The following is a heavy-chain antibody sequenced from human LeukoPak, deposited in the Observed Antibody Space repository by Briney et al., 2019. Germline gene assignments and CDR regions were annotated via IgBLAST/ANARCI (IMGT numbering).Heavy chain of an antibody. Sequence: SVKVSCKASGGTFSSYAISWVRQAPGQGLEWMGGIIPIFGTANYAQKFQGRVTITTDESTSTAYMELSSLRSEDTAVYYCARSYYYDSSGYTYFDCWGQGTLVTVSS. CDR1: GGTFSSYA. D-gene: IGHD3-22*01. CDR3: ARSYYYDSSGYTYFDC. J-gene: IGHJ4*02. V-gene: IGHV1-69*05. CDR2: IIPIFGTA.